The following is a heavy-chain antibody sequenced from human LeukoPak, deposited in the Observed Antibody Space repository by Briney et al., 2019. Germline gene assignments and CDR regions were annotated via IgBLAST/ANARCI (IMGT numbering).Heavy chain of an antibody. Sequence: GGSLRLSCAASGFTFDDYAMHWVRQAPGKGLEWVSLISWDGGSTYYADSVKGRFTISRDNSKNSLYLQMNSLRAEDTALYYCAKGQHSGYDSYYYYMDVWGKGTTVTVSS. CDR1: GFTFDDYA. D-gene: IGHD5-12*01. V-gene: IGHV3-43D*03. CDR2: ISWDGGST. J-gene: IGHJ6*03. CDR3: AKGQHSGYDSYYYYMDV.